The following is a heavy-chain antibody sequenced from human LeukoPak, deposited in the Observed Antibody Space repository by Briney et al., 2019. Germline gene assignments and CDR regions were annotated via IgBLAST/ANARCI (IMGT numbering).Heavy chain of an antibody. V-gene: IGHV1-69*05. CDR3: ARAVPGHDAFDI. J-gene: IGHJ3*02. CDR1: GGTFSSYA. Sequence: ASVKFSCKASGGTFSSYAISWVRQAPGQGLEWMGGIIPIFGTANYAQKFQGRVTITTDESTSTAYMELSSLRSEDTAVYYCARAVPGHDAFDIWGQGTMVTVSS. D-gene: IGHD3-10*01. CDR2: IIPIFGTA.